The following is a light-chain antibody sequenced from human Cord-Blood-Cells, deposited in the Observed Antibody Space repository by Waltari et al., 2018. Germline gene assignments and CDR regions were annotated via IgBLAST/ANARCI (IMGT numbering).Light chain of an antibody. CDR1: SSDGGGYNY. CDR3: SSYTRSSTLYV. V-gene: IGLV2-14*01. J-gene: IGLJ1*01. Sequence: QSALTQPASVSGSPGQSITISCPGTSSDGGGYNYVSWYQQHPGKAPKLMIYDVSNRPSGVSNRFSGSKSGNTASLTISGLQAEDEADYYCSSYTRSSTLYVFGTGTKVTVL. CDR2: DVS.